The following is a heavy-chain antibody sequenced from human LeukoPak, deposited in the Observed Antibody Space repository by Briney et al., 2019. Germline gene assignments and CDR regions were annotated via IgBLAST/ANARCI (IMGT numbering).Heavy chain of an antibody. CDR1: GFTVSSNY. CDR2: IYSGGST. V-gene: IGHV3-66*01. CDR3: ARGFEDLYYDSSGAMDV. D-gene: IGHD3-22*01. Sequence: PGGSLRLSCAASGFTVSSNYMSWVRQAPGKGLEWVSVIYSGGSTYYADSVKGRFAISRDNSKNTLYLQMSSLRAEDTAVYYCARGFEDLYYDSSGAMDVWGQGTTVTVSS. J-gene: IGHJ6*02.